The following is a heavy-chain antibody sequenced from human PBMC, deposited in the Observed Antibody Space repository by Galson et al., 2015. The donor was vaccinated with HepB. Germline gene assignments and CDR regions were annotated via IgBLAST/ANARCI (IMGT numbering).Heavy chain of an antibody. Sequence: SLRLSCAASGFTFSSYAMHWVRQAPGKGLEWVAVISYDGSNKYYADSVKGRFTISRDNSKNTLYLQMNSLRAEDTAVYYCARVRTGTPYYYGMDVWGQGTTVTVSS. D-gene: IGHD1-7*01. CDR3: ARVRTGTPYYYGMDV. V-gene: IGHV3-30-3*01. J-gene: IGHJ6*02. CDR2: ISYDGSNK. CDR1: GFTFSSYA.